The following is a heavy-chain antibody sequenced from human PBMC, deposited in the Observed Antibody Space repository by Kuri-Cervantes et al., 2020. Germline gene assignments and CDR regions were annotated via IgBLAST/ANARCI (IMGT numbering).Heavy chain of an antibody. CDR2: IVVGSSNT. D-gene: IGHD1-26*01. Sequence: SVKVSCKASGFTFTSSAMQWVRQARGQRLEWIGWIVVGSSNTNYAQKFQERVTITRDMSTSTAYMELSSLRSEDTAVYYCAARLIVGASYYDYWGQGTLVTVSS. J-gene: IGHJ4*02. CDR3: AARLIVGASYYDY. V-gene: IGHV1-58*02. CDR1: GFTFTSSA.